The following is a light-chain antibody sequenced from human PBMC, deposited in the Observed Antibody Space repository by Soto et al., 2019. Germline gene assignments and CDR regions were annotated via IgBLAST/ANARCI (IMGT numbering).Light chain of an antibody. CDR2: KAS. CDR1: DSISPW. CDR3: QQYNSWT. V-gene: IGKV1-5*03. J-gene: IGKJ1*01. Sequence: DIQMTQSPSTMAASVGDRVTITCRASDSISPWVAWYQQKPGKAPKVLIYKASRLESGVPSRFSGSGSGKEFTLTISSLQPDDLATYYCQQYNSWTFGQGTKVDIK.